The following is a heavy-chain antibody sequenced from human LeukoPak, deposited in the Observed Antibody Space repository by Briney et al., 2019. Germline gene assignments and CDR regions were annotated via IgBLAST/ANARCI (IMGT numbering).Heavy chain of an antibody. V-gene: IGHV3-48*01. CDR2: ISSSSSTI. CDR1: GFTFSSYS. CDR3: ARDCSGGSCGPYAFDI. J-gene: IGHJ3*02. D-gene: IGHD2-15*01. Sequence: GGSLRLSCSASGFTFSSYSMNWVRQAPGKGLEWVSYISSSSSTIYYADSVKGRFTISRDNAKNSLYLQMNSLRAEDTAVYYCARDCSGGSCGPYAFDIWGQGTMVTVSS.